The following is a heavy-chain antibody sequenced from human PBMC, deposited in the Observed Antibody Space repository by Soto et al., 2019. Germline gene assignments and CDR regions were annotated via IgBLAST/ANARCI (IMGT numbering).Heavy chain of an antibody. CDR3: ARRVSILYYFDY. D-gene: IGHD3-9*01. Sequence: QVQLKQWGAGLLKPSETLSLTCAVYDASSSAHYWSWVRQPPGKGLEWIGEINHPGNTNYNPSLKSRLTISVDTSKTQFSLRLSSVTAADTAVYYCARRVSILYYFDYWGQGTPVTVSS. CDR2: INHPGNT. V-gene: IGHV4-34*02. J-gene: IGHJ4*02. CDR1: DASSSAHY.